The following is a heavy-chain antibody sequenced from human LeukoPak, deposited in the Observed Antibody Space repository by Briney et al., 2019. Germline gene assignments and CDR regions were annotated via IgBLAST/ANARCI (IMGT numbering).Heavy chain of an antibody. D-gene: IGHD4-23*01. CDR1: GFTFSTNS. CDR3: AKDLTTVATPYYYYYMDV. Sequence: GGSLRLSCAASGFTFSTNSMNWVRQAPGKGLEWVSSIGISSSHTFYADSVKGRFTISRDNAENLVYLQMNSLRAEDTAVYYCAKDLTTVATPYYYYYMDVWGKGTTVTVSS. J-gene: IGHJ6*03. CDR2: IGISSSHT. V-gene: IGHV3-21*01.